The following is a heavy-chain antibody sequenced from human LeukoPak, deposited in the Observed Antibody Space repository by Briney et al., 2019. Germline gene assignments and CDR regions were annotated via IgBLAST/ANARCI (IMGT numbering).Heavy chain of an antibody. J-gene: IGHJ4*02. D-gene: IGHD2-2*01. CDR3: ARGGTSGYSSTRHFWGGNYYFDY. CDR2: INIDGGVK. CDR1: GFTFDDYW. V-gene: IGHV3-7*01. Sequence: GGSLRLSCGASGFTFDDYWMSGVRQAPGQGREGVANINIDGGVKYYLDSAKGRFTISRDNARNSLYLQVNSLRAEDTAVYYCARGGTSGYSSTRHFWGGNYYFDYWGQGSLVTVSS.